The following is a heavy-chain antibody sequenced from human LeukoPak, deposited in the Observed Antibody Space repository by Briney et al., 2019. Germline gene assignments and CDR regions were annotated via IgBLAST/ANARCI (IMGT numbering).Heavy chain of an antibody. D-gene: IGHD6-13*01. CDR3: ARERSAGSSSWYVKRAPPYYFDY. Sequence: PGGSLRLSCAASGFTVSMRWVRQAPGKGLERVSVIYAGGRSSYADSVKGRFTISRDNAKNSLYLQMNSLRAEDTAVYYCARERSAGSSSWYVKRAPPYYFDYWGQGTLVTVSS. V-gene: IGHV3-53*01. CDR1: GFTVS. CDR2: IYAGGRS. J-gene: IGHJ4*02.